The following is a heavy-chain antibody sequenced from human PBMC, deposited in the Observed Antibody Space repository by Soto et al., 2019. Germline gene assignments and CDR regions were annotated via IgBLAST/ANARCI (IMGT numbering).Heavy chain of an antibody. D-gene: IGHD2-2*01. J-gene: IGHJ4*02. CDR2: ISGSGGST. Sequence: PGGSLRLSCAASGFTFRSYAMTWVRQAPGKGLEWVSVISGSGGSTYFADSVKGRFTISRDNSKNTLYLQMNSLRAEDTAVYYCAKDLFDIVLVPAATFDYWGQGTLVTVSS. CDR1: GFTFRSYA. CDR3: AKDLFDIVLVPAATFDY. V-gene: IGHV3-23*01.